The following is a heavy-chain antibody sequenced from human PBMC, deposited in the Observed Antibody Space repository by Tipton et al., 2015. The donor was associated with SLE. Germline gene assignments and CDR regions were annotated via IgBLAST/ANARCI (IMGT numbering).Heavy chain of an antibody. V-gene: IGHV3-11*01. CDR2: ISSSGSTI. Sequence: GSLRLSCAASGFTFSDYYMSWIRQAPGKGLEWVSYISSSGSTIYYADSVKGRFTISRDNAKNSLYLQMNSLRAEDTAVYYCAKDAIVGAPLSAFDIWGQGTMVTVSS. J-gene: IGHJ3*02. D-gene: IGHD1-26*01. CDR1: GFTFSDYY. CDR3: AKDAIVGAPLSAFDI.